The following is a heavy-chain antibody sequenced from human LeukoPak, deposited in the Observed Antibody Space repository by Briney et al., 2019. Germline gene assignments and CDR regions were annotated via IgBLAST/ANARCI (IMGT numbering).Heavy chain of an antibody. D-gene: IGHD6-19*01. V-gene: IGHV4-59*08. CDR1: GGSMSSYY. Sequence: PSETLSLTCTVSGGSMSSYYWSWIRQPPGKGLEWIGYFYYSGSTNYNPSLKSRVTISVDTSKNHFSLKLSSVTAAGTAVYYCARPYGSGWYGGFHIWGQGTMVTVSS. J-gene: IGHJ3*02. CDR3: ARPYGSGWYGGFHI. CDR2: FYYSGST.